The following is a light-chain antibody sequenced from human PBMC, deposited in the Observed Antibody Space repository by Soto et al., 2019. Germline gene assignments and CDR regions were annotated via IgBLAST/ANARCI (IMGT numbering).Light chain of an antibody. Sequence: DVVMTQSPLSLSVTLGQPASISCRSSQSLVHSDGNTYLNWFQQRPGQSPRRLIYKVSYRDSGVPDRFSGSVSRTDFTLKISRVDAEDVGSYYCMQSTHWPPLTFGGGTKVEIK. CDR3: MQSTHWPPLT. J-gene: IGKJ4*01. CDR1: QSLVHSDGNTY. CDR2: KVS. V-gene: IGKV2-30*02.